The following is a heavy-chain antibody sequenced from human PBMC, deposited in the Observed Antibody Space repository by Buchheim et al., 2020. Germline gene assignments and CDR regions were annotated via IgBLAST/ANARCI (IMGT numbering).Heavy chain of an antibody. D-gene: IGHD5-12*01. CDR2: INSDGSST. V-gene: IGHV3-74*01. CDR1: GFTFSSCW. CDR3: ARRAAGSGYDGFDY. J-gene: IGHJ4*02. Sequence: EVQLVESGGGLVQPGGSLRLSCVASGFTFSSCWMHWVRQAPGKGLVWVSRINSDGSSTSYADPVKGRFTISRANATNTPVLQMNSLGADDTAVYYCARRAAGSGYDGFDYWGQGTL.